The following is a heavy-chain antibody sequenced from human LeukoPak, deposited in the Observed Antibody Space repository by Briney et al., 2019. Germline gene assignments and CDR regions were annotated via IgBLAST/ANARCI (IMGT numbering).Heavy chain of an antibody. CDR2: INPSGGST. CDR1: GYTFTSYY. CDR3: AKIFRPTVVTGTIDY. D-gene: IGHD4-23*01. J-gene: IGHJ4*02. Sequence: ASVKVSCKASGYTFTSYYMYWVRQAPGQGLEWMGIINPSGGSTSYAQKCQGRVTMTRDMSTSTVYMELSSLRSEDTTVYYCAKIFRPTVVTGTIDYWGQGTLVTVSS. V-gene: IGHV1-46*01.